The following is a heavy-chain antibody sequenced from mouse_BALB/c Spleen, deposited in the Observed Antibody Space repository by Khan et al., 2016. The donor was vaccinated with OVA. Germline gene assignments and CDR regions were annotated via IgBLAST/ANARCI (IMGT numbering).Heavy chain of an antibody. CDR2: INPSNGRT. V-gene: IGHV1S81*02. CDR3: GSGGFAY. J-gene: IGHJ2*01. Sequence: QVQLQQPGAELVKPGASVKLSCKASGYTFTSYWMHWVKQRPGQGLEWIGEINPSNGRTNYNEKFKSKAKLTVDKSSSTAYMQLSSLTSEDSAVYDSGSGGFAYWGQGTTLTVSA. CDR1: GYTFTSYW.